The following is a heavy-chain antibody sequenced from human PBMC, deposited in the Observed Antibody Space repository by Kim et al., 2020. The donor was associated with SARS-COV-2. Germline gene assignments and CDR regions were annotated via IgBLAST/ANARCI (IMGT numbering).Heavy chain of an antibody. V-gene: IGHV3-30*01. Sequence: NYINYADSGRGRFTISRDNSNDMLNLQMNSLRVEDTAVYYCARDARGSIDYWGQGILVTVSS. D-gene: IGHD2-15*01. CDR2: NYI. J-gene: IGHJ4*02. CDR3: ARDARGSIDY.